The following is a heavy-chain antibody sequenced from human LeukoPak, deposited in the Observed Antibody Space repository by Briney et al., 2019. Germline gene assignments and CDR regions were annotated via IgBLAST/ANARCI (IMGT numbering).Heavy chain of an antibody. J-gene: IGHJ3*02. V-gene: IGHV3-30*18. D-gene: IGHD6-13*01. CDR2: ISYDGSNK. CDR1: GFTFSSYA. CDR3: AKGVSSSWSNDAFDI. Sequence: GGSLRLSCAASGFTFSSYAMNWVRQAPGKGLEWVAVISYDGSNKYYADSVKGRFTISRDNSKNTLYLQMNSLRTEDTAVYYCAKGVSSSWSNDAFDIWGQGTMVTVSS.